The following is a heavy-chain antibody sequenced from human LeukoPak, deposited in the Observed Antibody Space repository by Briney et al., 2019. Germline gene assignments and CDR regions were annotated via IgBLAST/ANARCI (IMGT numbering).Heavy chain of an antibody. CDR2: IYSGGST. D-gene: IGHD6-13*01. V-gene: IGHV3-53*01. CDR3: ARGQLGMASDRRAFHI. J-gene: IGHJ3*02. Sequence: GGSLRLSCAASGFTFRTFPMGWVRQAPGKGLERVSVIYSGGSTYYADSVKGRFTISRDNSKNTLYLQMNSLRAEDTAVYYCARGQLGMASDRRAFHIWGQGTMVTVSS. CDR1: GFTFRTFP.